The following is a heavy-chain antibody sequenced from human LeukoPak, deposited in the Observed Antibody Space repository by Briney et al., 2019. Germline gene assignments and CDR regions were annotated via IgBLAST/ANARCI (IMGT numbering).Heavy chain of an antibody. CDR2: IYSGGRT. J-gene: IGHJ4*02. CDR3: ARESNSGYYLSY. CDR1: GFTVSTNY. V-gene: IGHV3-66*01. D-gene: IGHD3-22*01. Sequence: GGSLRLSCSASGFTVSTNYMSWVRQAPGKGLEWVSVIYSGGRTYYADSVKGRFTISRDNSKNTLYLQMNSLRAEDTAVYYCARESNSGYYLSYWGQGTLVTVSS.